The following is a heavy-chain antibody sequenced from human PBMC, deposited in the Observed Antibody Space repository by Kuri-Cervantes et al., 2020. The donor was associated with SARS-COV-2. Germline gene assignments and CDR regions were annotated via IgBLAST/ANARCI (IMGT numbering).Heavy chain of an antibody. V-gene: IGHV3-7*03. CDR2: IKQDGSEK. D-gene: IGHD3-3*01. J-gene: IGHJ4*02. Sequence: GESLKISCAASGFTFSSYWMSWVRQAPGKGLEWVANIKQDGSEKYYVDSVKGRFTISRDNAKNSLYLQMNSLRAEDTAVYYCARDPRFLEWLDYFDYWGQGTLVTLL. CDR3: ARDPRFLEWLDYFDY. CDR1: GFTFSSYW.